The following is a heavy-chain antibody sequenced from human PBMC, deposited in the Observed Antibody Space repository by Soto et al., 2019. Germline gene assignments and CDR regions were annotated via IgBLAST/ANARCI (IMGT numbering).Heavy chain of an antibody. CDR1: GFTFSNHT. CDR3: ARVPQRIAVAGTSNRYYFDY. V-gene: IGHV3-21*01. Sequence: GGSLRLSCAASGFTFSNHTMNWVRQAPGRGLEWVSSISSRGTYIYYADSVKGRFTISRDNAKNSLYLQTNSLRAEDTAVYYCARVPQRIAVAGTSNRYYFDYWGRGILVTVSS. CDR2: ISSRGTYI. J-gene: IGHJ4*02. D-gene: IGHD6-19*01.